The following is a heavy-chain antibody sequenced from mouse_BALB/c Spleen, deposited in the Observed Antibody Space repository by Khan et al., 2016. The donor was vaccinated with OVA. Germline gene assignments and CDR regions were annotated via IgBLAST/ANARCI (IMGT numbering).Heavy chain of an antibody. D-gene: IGHD1-1*01. Sequence: EVQLVESRGDLVKPEGSLKLSCAASGFTFSTYGMSWVRQTPDKRLEWVATISSGGSYTYYPDSVQGRFTISRDNDKNTLYLQMSSLKSEHTAMFYCARLAYYYDSEGFAYWGQGTLVTVSA. CDR3: ARLAYYYDSEGFAY. V-gene: IGHV5-6*01. CDR1: GFTFSTYG. J-gene: IGHJ3*01. CDR2: ISSGGSYT.